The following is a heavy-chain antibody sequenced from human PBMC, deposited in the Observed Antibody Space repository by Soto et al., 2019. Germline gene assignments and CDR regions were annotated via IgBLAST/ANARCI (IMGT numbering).Heavy chain of an antibody. CDR3: ARGWGMTTVTTFGY. J-gene: IGHJ4*02. CDR1: GYTFTSYD. CDR2: MNPNSGNT. V-gene: IGHV1-8*01. Sequence: GASVKVSCKASGYTFTSYDINWVRQATGQGLEWMGWMNPNSGNTGYAQKFQGRVTMTRNTSISTAYMELSSLRSEDTAVYYCARGWGMTTVTTFGYWGQGTLVTVSS. D-gene: IGHD4-17*01.